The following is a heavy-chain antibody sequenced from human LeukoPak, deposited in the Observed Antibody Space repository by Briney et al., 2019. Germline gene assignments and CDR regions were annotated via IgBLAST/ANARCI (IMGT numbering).Heavy chain of an antibody. V-gene: IGHV3-49*04. CDR1: RFTFGDYA. J-gene: IGHJ4*02. Sequence: GGSLRLSCTASRFTFGDYALSWVCQAPGKGLEWVGFIRSKAYGGTTEYAASVKGRFTISRDDSKSIAYLQMNSLKTEDTAVYYCTRAVTTYNYWGQGTLVTVSS. D-gene: IGHD4-11*01. CDR2: IRSKAYGGTT. CDR3: TRAVTTYNY.